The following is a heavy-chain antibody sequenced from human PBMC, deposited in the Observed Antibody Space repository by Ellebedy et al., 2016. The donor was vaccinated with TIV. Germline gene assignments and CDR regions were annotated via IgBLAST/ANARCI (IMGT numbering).Heavy chain of an antibody. CDR2: INPNSGGT. CDR3: ARDMDPGIELQH. D-gene: IGHD6-13*01. V-gene: IGHV1-2*02. Sequence: ASVKVSCKASGYTFTGYYMHWVRQAPGQGLEWMGWINPNSGGTNYAQKFQGRVTMTRDTSISTAYMELSRLRSDDTAVYYCARDMDPGIELQHWGQGTTVTVSS. J-gene: IGHJ6*02. CDR1: GYTFTGYY.